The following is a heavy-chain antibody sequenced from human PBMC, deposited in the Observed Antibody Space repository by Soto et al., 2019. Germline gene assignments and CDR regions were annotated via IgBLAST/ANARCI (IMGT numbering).Heavy chain of an antibody. CDR2: INHSGST. CDR1: GGSFSGYY. D-gene: IGHD6-13*01. Sequence: SETLSLTCAVYGGSFSGYYWSWIRQPPGKGLEWIGEINHSGSTNYNPSLKSRVTISVDTSKNQFSLKLSSVTAADTAVYYCARGVRSSWYFKGGFDPWGQGTLVTVSS. J-gene: IGHJ5*02. CDR3: ARGVRSSWYFKGGFDP. V-gene: IGHV4-34*01.